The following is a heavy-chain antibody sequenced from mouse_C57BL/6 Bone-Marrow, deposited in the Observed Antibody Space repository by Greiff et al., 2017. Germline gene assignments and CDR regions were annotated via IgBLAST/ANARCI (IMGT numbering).Heavy chain of an antibody. V-gene: IGHV5-4*01. CDR1: GFTFSSYA. CDR3: ARDLGYDGFSWFAY. Sequence: EVKLMESGGGLVKPGGSLKLSCAASGFTFSSYAMSWVRQTPEKRLEWVATISDGGSYTYYPDNVKGRFTISRDNAKNNLYLQMSHLKSEDTAMYYCARDLGYDGFSWFAYWGQGTLVTVSA. CDR2: ISDGGSYT. D-gene: IGHD2-3*01. J-gene: IGHJ3*01.